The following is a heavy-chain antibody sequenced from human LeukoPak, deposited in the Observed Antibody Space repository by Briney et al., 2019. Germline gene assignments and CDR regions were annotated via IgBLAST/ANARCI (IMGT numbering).Heavy chain of an antibody. J-gene: IGHJ4*02. V-gene: IGHV5-51*01. CDR3: ARRGYYDSSGYYDFHY. D-gene: IGHD3-22*01. Sequence: GESLKISCKGSGYSFTSYWIGWVRQMPGKVLEWMGIIYPGDSDTRYSPSFQGQVTISADKSISTAYLQWSSLKASDTAMYYCARRGYYDSSGYYDFHYWGQGTLVTVLS. CDR2: IYPGDSDT. CDR1: GYSFTSYW.